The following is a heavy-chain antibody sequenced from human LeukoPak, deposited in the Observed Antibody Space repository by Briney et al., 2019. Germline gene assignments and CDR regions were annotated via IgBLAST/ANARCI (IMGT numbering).Heavy chain of an antibody. V-gene: IGHV3-30*18. Sequence: GGSLRLSCAASGFTFSSYGMHWVRQAPGKGLEWVAVISYDGSNKYYADSVKGRFTISRDNSKNTLYLQMNSLRAEDTAVYYCAKDRSHPKERYYYDSSGFDYWGQGTLVTVSS. CDR2: ISYDGSNK. J-gene: IGHJ4*02. D-gene: IGHD3-22*01. CDR1: GFTFSSYG. CDR3: AKDRSHPKERYYYDSSGFDY.